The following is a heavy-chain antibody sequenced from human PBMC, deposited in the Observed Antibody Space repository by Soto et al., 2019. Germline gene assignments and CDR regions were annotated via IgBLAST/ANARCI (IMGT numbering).Heavy chain of an antibody. CDR3: ARHEIAAVSDY. CDR1: GYTFASYG. Sequence: ASVKVSCKASGYTFASYGISWVRQAPGQGLEWMGWISAYNGNTNYAQKLQGRVTMTTDTSTSTAYMELRSLRSDDTAVYYCARHEIAAVSDYWGQETLVTVSS. J-gene: IGHJ4*02. CDR2: ISAYNGNT. D-gene: IGHD6-13*01. V-gene: IGHV1-18*01.